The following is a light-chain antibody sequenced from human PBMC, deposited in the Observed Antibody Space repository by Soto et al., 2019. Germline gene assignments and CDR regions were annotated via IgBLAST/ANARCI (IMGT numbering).Light chain of an antibody. CDR2: DAS. Sequence: DIQMTQSPSTLSASVGDRVTITCRASQSISGWLAWYQQKPGKAPKLLIYDASSLESGVPSRFSCSGSGTEFTLTISGLQPDDFATYYCQQYNSYSPLTFGGGTKVEIK. V-gene: IGKV1-5*01. J-gene: IGKJ4*01. CDR1: QSISGW. CDR3: QQYNSYSPLT.